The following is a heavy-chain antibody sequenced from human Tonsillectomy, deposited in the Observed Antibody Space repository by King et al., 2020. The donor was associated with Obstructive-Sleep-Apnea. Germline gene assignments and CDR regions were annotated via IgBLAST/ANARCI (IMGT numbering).Heavy chain of an antibody. D-gene: IGHD3-16*01. J-gene: IGHJ4*02. Sequence: QLVQSGSELKKPGASVKVSCQASGYTITNYAMHWVRQSPGQGLEWMGWISTNTGNPTYAQGFTGRFVFSLDTSVSTAYLQISNLKAEDTAVYFCARMGGGIKWSFDYWGQGTLVTVSS. V-gene: IGHV7-4-1*02. CDR3: ARMGGGIKWSFDY. CDR1: GYTITNYA. CDR2: ISTNTGNP.